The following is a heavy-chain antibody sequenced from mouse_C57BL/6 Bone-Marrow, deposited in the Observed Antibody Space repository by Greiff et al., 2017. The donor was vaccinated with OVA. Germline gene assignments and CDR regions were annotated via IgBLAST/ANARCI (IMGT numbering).Heavy chain of an antibody. CDR3: AFFYRSSYRYFDI. CDR2: INPNYGTT. J-gene: IGHJ1*03. V-gene: IGHV1-39*01. CDR1: GYSFTDYN. Sequence: VQLQQSGPELLKPGASVKISCKASGYSFTDYNMNWVKPTNGKRLEWIGVINPNYGTTSYNQKFKGKATLTVDQSSRTAYMQLNSLTSEDSAVYYCAFFYRSSYRYFDIWGTGTTVTVAS. D-gene: IGHD1-1*01.